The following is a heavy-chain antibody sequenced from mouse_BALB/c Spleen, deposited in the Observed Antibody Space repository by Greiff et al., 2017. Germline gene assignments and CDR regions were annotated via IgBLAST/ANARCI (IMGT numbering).Heavy chain of an antibody. J-gene: IGHJ2*01. Sequence: EVMLVESGGGLVQPGGSLKLSCAASGFTFSSYTMSWVRQTPEKRLEWVAYISNGGGSTYYPDTVKGRFTISRDNAKNTLYLQMSSLKSEDTAMYYCARTLIYYGSSLYFDYWGQGTTLTVSS. V-gene: IGHV5-12-2*01. CDR2: ISNGGGST. D-gene: IGHD1-1*01. CDR3: ARTLIYYGSSLYFDY. CDR1: GFTFSSYT.